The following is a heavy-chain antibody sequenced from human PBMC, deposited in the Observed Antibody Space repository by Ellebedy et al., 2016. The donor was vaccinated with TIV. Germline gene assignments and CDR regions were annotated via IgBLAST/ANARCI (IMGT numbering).Heavy chain of an antibody. CDR3: AADRASVGQ. Sequence: AASVKVSCKASGGSFSSYVISWVRQAPGQGLEWMGGIIPVLETPNYAQKFQGRLTVSADKSTNTAYMELSSLTSEDTAVYYCAADRASVGQWGQGTLVIVSS. CDR2: IIPVLETP. D-gene: IGHD1-26*01. J-gene: IGHJ1*01. CDR1: GGSFSSYV. V-gene: IGHV1-69*10.